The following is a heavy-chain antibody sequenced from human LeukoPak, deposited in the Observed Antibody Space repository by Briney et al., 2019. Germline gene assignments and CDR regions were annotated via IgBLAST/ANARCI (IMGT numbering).Heavy chain of an antibody. CDR3: ARDRIAVAGTYYYGMDV. V-gene: IGHV3-53*01. D-gene: IGHD6-19*01. CDR2: IYSGSST. Sequence: PGGSLRLSCAASGFTVSSNYMSWVRQAPGKGLEWVSVIYSGSSTYYADSVKGRFTISRDNSKNTLYLQMNSLRAEDTAVYYCARDRIAVAGTYYYGMDVWGQGTTVTVSS. CDR1: GFTVSSNY. J-gene: IGHJ6*02.